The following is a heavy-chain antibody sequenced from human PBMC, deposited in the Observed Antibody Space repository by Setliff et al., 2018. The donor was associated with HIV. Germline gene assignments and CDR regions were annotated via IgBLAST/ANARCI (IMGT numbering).Heavy chain of an antibody. Sequence: SGGSLRLSCAASGFRFSRYSMNWVRQAPGKGLEWVAYINRGSSSIFYGDSVKGRFTISRDDAENSLLLHMNSLRAEDTAVYYCAREITGWFGELASAFDIWGQGTRVAVSS. D-gene: IGHD3-10*01. CDR3: AREITGWFGELASAFDI. CDR2: INRGSSSI. CDR1: GFRFSRYS. V-gene: IGHV3-48*04. J-gene: IGHJ3*02.